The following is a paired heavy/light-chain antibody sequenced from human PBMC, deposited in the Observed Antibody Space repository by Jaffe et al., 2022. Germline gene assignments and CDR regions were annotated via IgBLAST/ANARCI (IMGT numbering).Light chain of an antibody. J-gene: IGKJ3*01. CDR3: QQYNTHPLT. V-gene: IGKV1-16*01. Sequence: DIQMTQSPSSLSASVGDRVTITCRASQGISKYLAWYQQKPGKAPKSLIYAASSLQSGVPSRFSGSGSGTDFALTISSLQPEDFATYYCQQYNTHPLTFGPGTKVDVK. CDR2: AAS. CDR1: QGISKY.
Heavy chain of an antibody. Sequence: EVQVLESGGDLVQPGGSLRLSCVGSGFNFRTFAISWVRQAPGKGLEWVSAISSDGASTYYADSVKGRFTISRDNSINTLYLRMSSLRAEDTAVYYCATVHFWGQGTVVTVSS. D-gene: IGHD3-3*02. V-gene: IGHV3-23*01. CDR3: ATVHF. J-gene: IGHJ4*02. CDR1: GFNFRTFA. CDR2: ISSDGAST.